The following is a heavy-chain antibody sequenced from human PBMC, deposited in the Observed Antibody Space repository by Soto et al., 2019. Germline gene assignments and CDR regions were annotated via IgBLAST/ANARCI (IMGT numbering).Heavy chain of an antibody. D-gene: IGHD2-15*01. CDR1: GGSVSNYY. J-gene: IGHJ4*02. CDR3: ARANVGPPGGGSWTMPFDF. CDR2: IYTGGST. Sequence: QVQLQESGPGLVKPSETLSLTCSVSGGSVSNYYWSWFRQPAGKGLEWIGRIYTGGSTNYNPSLKSRVTLSVDTSKIQFSLRLTSVTAADTAVYYCARANVGPPGGGSWTMPFDFWGQGTLVTVSS. V-gene: IGHV4-4*07.